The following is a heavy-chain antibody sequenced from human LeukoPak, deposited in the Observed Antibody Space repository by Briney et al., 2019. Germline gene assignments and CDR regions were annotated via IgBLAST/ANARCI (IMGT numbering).Heavy chain of an antibody. CDR1: GGSFSGYY. V-gene: IGHV4-34*01. J-gene: IGHJ4*02. CDR3: ARLLPGITGTTSDY. D-gene: IGHD1-20*01. Sequence: SETLSLTCAVYGGSFSGYYWSWIRQPPGKGLEWIGEINHSGSTNYNPSLKSRVTISVDTSKNQFSLKLSSVTAADTAVYYCARLLPGITGTTSDYWGQGTLVTVSS. CDR2: INHSGST.